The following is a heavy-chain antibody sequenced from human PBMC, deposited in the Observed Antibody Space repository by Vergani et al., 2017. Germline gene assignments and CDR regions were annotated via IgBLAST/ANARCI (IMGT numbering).Heavy chain of an antibody. D-gene: IGHD5-12*01. CDR1: GFTFTNFA. CDR2: ITYNGGRT. J-gene: IGHJ4*02. Sequence: EVQLLESGGNLVQPGGSLRLSCAASGFTFTNFAMSWVRQAPGKGLEWVSTITYNGGRTYYADSVTGRFTISRDNSKNTLFLQLKTLRAKDTGVYYCAKDYNIMGALHYWGQGTLVAVSS. CDR3: AKDYNIMGALHY. V-gene: IGHV3-23*01.